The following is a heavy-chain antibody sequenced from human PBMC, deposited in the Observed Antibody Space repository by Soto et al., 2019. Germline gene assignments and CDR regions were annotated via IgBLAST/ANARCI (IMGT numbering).Heavy chain of an antibody. V-gene: IGHV1-69*13. D-gene: IGHD3-22*01. CDR1: GYTFSSYA. CDR3: ARDSRYYYDSSGYGPYAFDI. CDR2: IIPIFGTA. Sequence: SVKVSCKASGYTFSSYAISWVRQAPGQGLEWMGGIIPIFGTANYAQKFQGRVTITADESTSTAYMELSSLRSEDTAVYYCARDSRYYYDSSGYGPYAFDIWGQVTMVTVSS. J-gene: IGHJ3*02.